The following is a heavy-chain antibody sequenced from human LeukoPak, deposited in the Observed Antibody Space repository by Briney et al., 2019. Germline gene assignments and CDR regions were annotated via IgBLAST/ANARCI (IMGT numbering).Heavy chain of an antibody. CDR2: ISGSGGST. D-gene: IGHD3-22*01. J-gene: IGHJ4*02. Sequence: GGSLRLSCAASGFTFSSYAMSWVRQAPGKGLEWVSAISGSGGSTYYADSVKGRLTISRDNSKNTLYLQMNSLRAEDTAVYYCAKERMIVVVIGTEFDYWGQGTLVTVSS. CDR1: GFTFSSYA. CDR3: AKERMIVVVIGTEFDY. V-gene: IGHV3-23*01.